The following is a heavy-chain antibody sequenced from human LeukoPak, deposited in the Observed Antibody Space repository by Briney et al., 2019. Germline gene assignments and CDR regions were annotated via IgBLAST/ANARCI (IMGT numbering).Heavy chain of an antibody. J-gene: IGHJ4*02. CDR2: ISGSGGST. Sequence: GSLRLSCAASGFTFSSYAMSWVRQAPGKGLEWVSVISGSGGSTYYADSVKGRFTISRDNSKNTLYLQMNSLRAEDTAVYYCAQGGSLIVDYWGQGTLVTVSS. CDR3: AQGGSLIVDY. D-gene: IGHD1-26*01. CDR1: GFTFSSYA. V-gene: IGHV3-23*01.